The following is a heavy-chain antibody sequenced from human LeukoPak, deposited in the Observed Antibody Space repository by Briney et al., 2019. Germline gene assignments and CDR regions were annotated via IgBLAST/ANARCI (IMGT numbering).Heavy chain of an antibody. CDR2: IYYSGST. Sequence: PSETLSLTCTVSGGSISSYSWSWIRQPAGKGLEWIGYIYYSGSTNYNPSLKSRVTISVDTSKNQFSLKLSSVTAADTAVYYCARMGRYTDRLTFDPWGQGTLVTVSS. V-gene: IGHV4-59*08. J-gene: IGHJ5*02. D-gene: IGHD3-9*01. CDR1: GGSISSYS. CDR3: ARMGRYTDRLTFDP.